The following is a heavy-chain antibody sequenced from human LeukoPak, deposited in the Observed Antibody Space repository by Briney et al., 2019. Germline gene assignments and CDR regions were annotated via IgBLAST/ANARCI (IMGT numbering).Heavy chain of an antibody. J-gene: IGHJ3*02. CDR2: INHSGNT. CDR1: DYSISSDCY. V-gene: IGHV4-38-2*02. Sequence: PSETLSLTCTVSDYSISSDCYWGWIRQPPGKGLEWIGSINHSGNTYYNPSLRSRVTMSVDTSKKQFSLKLSFVTAADAAVYYCARTVGGGARSRAFDIWGHGTVVTVSS. D-gene: IGHD4-23*01. CDR3: ARTVGGGARSRAFDI.